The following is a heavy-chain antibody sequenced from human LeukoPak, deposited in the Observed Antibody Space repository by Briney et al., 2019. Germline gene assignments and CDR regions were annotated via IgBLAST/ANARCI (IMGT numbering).Heavy chain of an antibody. V-gene: IGHV3-21*01. CDR3: AREAYVLRYFDWPNWFDP. J-gene: IGHJ5*02. CDR2: ISSSSSYI. D-gene: IGHD3-9*01. CDR1: GFTFSTYS. Sequence: TGGSLRLSCAASGFTFSTYSMNWVRQAPGKGLEWVSSISSSSSYIYYADSVKGRFTISRDNAKNSLYLQMNSLRAEDTAVYYCAREAYVLRYFDWPNWFDPWGQGTLVTVSS.